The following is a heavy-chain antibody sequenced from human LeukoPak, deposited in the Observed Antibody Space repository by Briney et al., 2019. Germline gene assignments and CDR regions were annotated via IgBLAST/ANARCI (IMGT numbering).Heavy chain of an antibody. CDR1: GFTFSSYW. CDR3: ARAEYYYDSSGYDLDY. V-gene: IGHV3-74*01. Sequence: GGSLRLSCAASGFTFSSYWMHWVRQAPGKGLVWVSRINTDGSSTSYADSVKGRFTISRDNAKNTLYLQMNSLRAEDAAVYYCARAEYYYDSSGYDLDYWGQGTLVTVSS. D-gene: IGHD3-22*01. CDR2: INTDGSST. J-gene: IGHJ4*02.